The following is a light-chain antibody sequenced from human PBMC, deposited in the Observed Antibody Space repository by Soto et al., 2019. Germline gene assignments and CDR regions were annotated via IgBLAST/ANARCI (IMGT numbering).Light chain of an antibody. V-gene: IGKV3-15*01. CDR2: VAS. J-gene: IGKJ1*01. CDR3: QQYNNWAPWT. Sequence: EIVMTQSPATLSLSPGERATLSCRASQSVSSNLAWYQQKPGQARRRLLFVASTRPTSIPARFSGSRSGTEYPLHISSMQYEDVAVDYCQQYNNWAPWTFGQGTKVEIK. CDR1: QSVSSN.